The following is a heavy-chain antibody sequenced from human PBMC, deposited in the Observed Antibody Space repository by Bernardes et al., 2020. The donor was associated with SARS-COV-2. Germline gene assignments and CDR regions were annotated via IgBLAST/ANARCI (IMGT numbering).Heavy chain of an antibody. J-gene: IGHJ4*02. CDR3: ATSPMRPYFYDSSGYFDY. Sequence: GSLRLSCAASGFTFSNYWMIWVRQAPGQGLEWVANIKPDGSEQHYVDSVKGRFTISRDNAKNSLSLQMSSLRADDTAVYYCATSPMRPYFYDSSGYFDYWGQGTLVTVSS. CDR1: GFTFSNYW. V-gene: IGHV3-7*01. D-gene: IGHD3-22*01. CDR2: IKPDGSEQ.